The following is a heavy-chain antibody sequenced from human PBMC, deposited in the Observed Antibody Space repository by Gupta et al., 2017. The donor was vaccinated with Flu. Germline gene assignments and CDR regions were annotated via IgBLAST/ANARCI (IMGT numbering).Heavy chain of an antibody. J-gene: IGHJ4*02. CDR2: IYTSGST. D-gene: IGHD3-22*01. CDR1: GGSISSGSYY. Sequence: QVQLQESGPGLVKPSQTLSLTCTVSGGSISSGSYYWSWIRQPAGKGLEWIGRIYTSGSTNYNPSLKSRVTISVDTSKNQFSLKLSSVTAADTAVYYCARDFNYYDSSLFDYWGQGTLVTVSS. V-gene: IGHV4-61*02. CDR3: ARDFNYYDSSLFDY.